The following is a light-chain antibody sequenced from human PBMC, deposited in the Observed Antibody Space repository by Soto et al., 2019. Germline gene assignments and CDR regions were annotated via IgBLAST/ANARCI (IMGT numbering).Light chain of an antibody. CDR1: SSDVGGYNY. V-gene: IGLV2-11*01. Sequence: QSALTQPRSVSGSPGQSVTISCTGTSSDVGGYNYVSWYQQHPGKAPKLMIYDVSKRPSGVPDRFSGSKSGNTASLTISGLQAEDEADYYCCSYAGSYTFYYVFGTGTKVTV. CDR3: CSYAGSYTFYYV. J-gene: IGLJ1*01. CDR2: DVS.